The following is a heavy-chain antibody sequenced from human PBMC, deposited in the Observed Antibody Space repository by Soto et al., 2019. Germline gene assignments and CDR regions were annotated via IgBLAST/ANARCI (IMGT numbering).Heavy chain of an antibody. CDR3: ARVYDYGGNAFDF. J-gene: IGHJ4*02. D-gene: IGHD4-17*01. V-gene: IGHV3-48*01. CDR1: GFTFSSYS. CDR2: ISSSSSTI. Sequence: EVQLVESGGGLVQPGGSLRLSCAASGFTFSSYSMNWVRQAPGKGLERVSYISSSSSTIYYADSVKGRFTISRDNDKNSLYLQMNSLRAEDTAVYYCARVYDYGGNAFDFWGQGTMVTVSS.